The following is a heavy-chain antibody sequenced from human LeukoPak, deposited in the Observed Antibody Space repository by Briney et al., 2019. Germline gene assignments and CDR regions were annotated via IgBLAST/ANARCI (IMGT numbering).Heavy chain of an antibody. J-gene: IGHJ6*03. CDR3: ARELAEIAAAIRGYYYYYMDV. D-gene: IGHD6-13*01. Sequence: SQTLSLTCTVSGGSINSGSYFWSWIRQPAGKGLEWIGRIYTSGRTNYNPSLKSRVTISLDTSKNQFSLKLSSVTAADTAVYYCARELAEIAAAIRGYYYYYMDVWGKGTTVTVSS. CDR2: IYTSGRT. CDR1: GGSINSGSYF. V-gene: IGHV4-61*02.